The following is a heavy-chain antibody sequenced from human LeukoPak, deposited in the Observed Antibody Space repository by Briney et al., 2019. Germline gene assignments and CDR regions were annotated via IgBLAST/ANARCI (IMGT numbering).Heavy chain of an antibody. CDR2: IYYSGST. D-gene: IGHD1-1*01. Sequence: TSETLSLTCTVSGGSISSYYWSWIRQPPGKGLEWIGYIYYSGSTNYNPSLKSRVTISVDTSKNQFSLRLSSVTAADTAVYFCAGDQLALNALNIWGQGTMVTVSS. CDR3: AGDQLALNALNI. V-gene: IGHV4-59*01. J-gene: IGHJ3*02. CDR1: GGSISSYY.